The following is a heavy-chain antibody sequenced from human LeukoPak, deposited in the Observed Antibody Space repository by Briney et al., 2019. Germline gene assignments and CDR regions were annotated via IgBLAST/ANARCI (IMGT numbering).Heavy chain of an antibody. D-gene: IGHD2-15*01. CDR1: GFTLSSYA. CDR2: ISDTGNT. Sequence: GGSLRLSCAASGFTLSSYAMSWVRQAPGKGLEWVSAISDTGNTYHADSVKGRFTISRDSSKNTLFLQMNRLRREDAAVYYCAKAPVTTCRGAFCYPFDYWGLGTLVTVSS. J-gene: IGHJ4*02. CDR3: AKAPVTTCRGAFCYPFDY. V-gene: IGHV3-23*01.